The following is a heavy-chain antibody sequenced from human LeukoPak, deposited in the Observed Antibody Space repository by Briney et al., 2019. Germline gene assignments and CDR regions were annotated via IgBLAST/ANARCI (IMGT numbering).Heavy chain of an antibody. CDR3: ARGSGMTTVTAFDY. D-gene: IGHD4-17*01. CDR1: GGSFSGYY. V-gene: IGHV4-34*01. Sequence: SETLSLTCSVYGGSFSGYYWSWIRQPPGKGLEWIGEINHSGSTNYNPSFKSRVTISVDTSKNQFSLKLSSVTAADTAVYYCARGSGMTTVTAFDYWGQGTLVTVSS. J-gene: IGHJ4*02. CDR2: INHSGST.